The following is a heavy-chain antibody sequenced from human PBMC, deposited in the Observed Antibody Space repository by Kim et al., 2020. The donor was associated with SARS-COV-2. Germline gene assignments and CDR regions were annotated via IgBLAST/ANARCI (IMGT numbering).Heavy chain of an antibody. J-gene: IGHJ4*01. CDR3: VRDRCGRAFDY. V-gene: IGHV3-48*02. CDR2: I. D-gene: IGHD2-21*01. Sequence: IYYADSVKGRFNIARDDAKSTLYLQMSSLSDEDTAVCYCVRDRCGRAFDYWGQGTLVTVSS.